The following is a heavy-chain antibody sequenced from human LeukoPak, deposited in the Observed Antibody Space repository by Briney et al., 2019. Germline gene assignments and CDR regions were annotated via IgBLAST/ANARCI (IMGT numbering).Heavy chain of an antibody. D-gene: IGHD6-19*01. Sequence: GSLRLSCAASGFSFSSYEMNWVRQAPGKGLEWIGNVYYGGGTYYNPSLKSRVTISLDTSKNQFSLKLTSVTAADTAVYYCARDQGNVDSSAWYLLGNAFDIWGQGTMVSVSS. J-gene: IGHJ3*02. CDR1: GFSFSSYE. CDR2: VYYGGGT. CDR3: ARDQGNVDSSAWYLLGNAFDI. V-gene: IGHV4-4*02.